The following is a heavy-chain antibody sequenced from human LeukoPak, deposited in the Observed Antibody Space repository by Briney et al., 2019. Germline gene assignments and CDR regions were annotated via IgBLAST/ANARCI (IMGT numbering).Heavy chain of an antibody. J-gene: IGHJ4*02. CDR1: GYTLTELS. D-gene: IGHD4-23*01. CDR2: FDPEDGET. Sequence: ASVKVPCKVSGYTLTELSMHWVRQAPGKGLEWMGGFDPEDGETIYAQKFQGRVIMTEDTSTDTAYMELSSLRSEDTAVYYCATDLATVVIVTNYWGQGTLVTVSS. CDR3: ATDLATVVIVTNY. V-gene: IGHV1-24*01.